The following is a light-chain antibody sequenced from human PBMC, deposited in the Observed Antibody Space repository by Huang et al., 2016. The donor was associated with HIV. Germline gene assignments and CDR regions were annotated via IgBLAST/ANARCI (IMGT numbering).Light chain of an antibody. CDR1: QSLLHSNGYTY. CDR2: LGS. J-gene: IGKJ3*01. V-gene: IGKV2-28*01. CDR3: MQGLQTPGVT. Sequence: IVMTQSPLSLPVTPGEPASISCRSSQSLLHSNGYTYLDWYLQRPGQSPQLLIYLGSNRASGVPDRFSGSASGTNFTLKVSRVEADDLGTYYCMQGLQTPGVTFGPGTKVDFK.